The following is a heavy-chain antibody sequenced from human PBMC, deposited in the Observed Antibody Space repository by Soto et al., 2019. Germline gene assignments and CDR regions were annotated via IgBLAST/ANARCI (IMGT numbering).Heavy chain of an antibody. J-gene: IGHJ4*02. D-gene: IGHD6-19*01. CDR3: AKDLAGYSSGWYGRFDY. V-gene: IGHV3-9*01. CDR1: GFTFDDYA. CDR2: ISWNSGSI. Sequence: PGGSLRLSCAASGFTFDDYAMHWVQQAPGKGLEWVSGISWNSGSIGYADSVKGRFTISRDNAKNSLYLQMNSLRAEDTALYYCAKDLAGYSSGWYGRFDYCGQATLVTGSS.